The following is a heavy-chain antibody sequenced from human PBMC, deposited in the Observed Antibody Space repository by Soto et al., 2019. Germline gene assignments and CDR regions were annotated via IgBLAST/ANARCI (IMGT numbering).Heavy chain of an antibody. CDR3: ARSFGQLWSGD. V-gene: IGHV3-33*08. CDR1: GFTFSSYG. D-gene: IGHD5-18*01. J-gene: IGHJ4*02. CDR2: IWYDGSNK. Sequence: GGSLRLSCAASGFTFSSYGMHWVRQAPGKGLEWVAVIWYDGSNKYYADSVKGRFTISRDNSKNTLYLQMNSLRAEDTAVYYCARSFGQLWSGDWGQGTLVTVSS.